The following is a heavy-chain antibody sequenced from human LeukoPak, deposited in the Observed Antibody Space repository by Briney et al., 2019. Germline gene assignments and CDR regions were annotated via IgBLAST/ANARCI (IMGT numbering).Heavy chain of an antibody. Sequence: ASVKVSCKASGYTFTSYGISWVRQAPGQGLEWMGWISAYNGNTNYAQKLQGRVTMTTDTSTSTAYIELRSLRSDDTAVYYCARVNVVVVAARDYWGQGTLVTVSS. D-gene: IGHD2-15*01. CDR1: GYTFTSYG. V-gene: IGHV1-18*01. CDR3: ARVNVVVVAARDY. J-gene: IGHJ4*02. CDR2: ISAYNGNT.